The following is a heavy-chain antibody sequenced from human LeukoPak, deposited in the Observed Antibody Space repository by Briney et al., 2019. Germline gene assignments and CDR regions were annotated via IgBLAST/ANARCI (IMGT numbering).Heavy chain of an antibody. D-gene: IGHD6-19*01. Sequence: EASVKVSCKASGYTFTSYAMHWVRQAPGQRLEWMGWINAGNGNTKYSQKFQGRVTITRDTSASTAYMELSSLRSEDTAVYYCARDSSGWYYWFDPRGQGTLVTVSS. CDR1: GYTFTSYA. J-gene: IGHJ5*02. CDR3: ARDSSGWYYWFDP. V-gene: IGHV1-3*01. CDR2: INAGNGNT.